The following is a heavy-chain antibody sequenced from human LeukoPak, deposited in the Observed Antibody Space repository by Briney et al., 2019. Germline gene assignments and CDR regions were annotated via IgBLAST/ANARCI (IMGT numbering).Heavy chain of an antibody. CDR1: GESFSAYF. CDR3: ASRSLTLAAARCFDA. V-gene: IGHV4-34*01. D-gene: IGHD6-13*01. J-gene: IGHJ4*03. Sequence: SETLSLTCAVHGESFSAYFWSWMRQVPGKGLEWIGEIDHRGSTNYNPSLKSRGTISVDTSKNHFSLSLTSVTAADTATYYCASRSLTLAAARCFDAWGQGTVVTVSS. CDR2: IDHRGST.